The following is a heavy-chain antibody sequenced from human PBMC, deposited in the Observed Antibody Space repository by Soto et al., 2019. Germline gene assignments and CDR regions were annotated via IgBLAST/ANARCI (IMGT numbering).Heavy chain of an antibody. J-gene: IGHJ4*02. D-gene: IGHD7-27*01. V-gene: IGHV4-34*01. CDR2: INHSGST. CDR3: ARGWGRIFDY. CDR1: GGSFSGYY. Sequence: QVQLQQWGAGLLKPSETLSLTCAVYGGSFSGYYWNWIRQPPGKGLEWIEEINHSGSTNYNPSLKSRVTLSVDTSKNQCSLKLSSVTAADSAVYYCARGWGRIFDYWGQGTLVTVSS.